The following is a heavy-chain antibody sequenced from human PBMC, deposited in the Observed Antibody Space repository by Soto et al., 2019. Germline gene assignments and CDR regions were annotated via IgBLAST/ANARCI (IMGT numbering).Heavy chain of an antibody. CDR3: ARTTTGSWFDP. CDR1: GGSIGSSSYY. CDR2: IYYSGST. V-gene: IGHV4-39*01. J-gene: IGHJ5*02. D-gene: IGHD4-17*01. Sequence: SETLSLTCTVSGGSIGSSSYYWGWIRQPPGKGLEWIGSIYYSGSTYYNPSLKSRVTISVDTSKNQFSLKLSSVTAADTAVYYCARTTTGSWFDPWGQGTLVTVSS.